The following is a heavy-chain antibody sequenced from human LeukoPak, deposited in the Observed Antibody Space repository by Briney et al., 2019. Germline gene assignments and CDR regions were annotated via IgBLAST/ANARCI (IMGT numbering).Heavy chain of an antibody. V-gene: IGHV3-30*02. Sequence: PGGSLRLSCAASGFTFGGYGMHWVRQAPGQGLEWVTFIRYDGKSKYYADSVKGRFTISRDNSKNTLYLQVNSLTAEDTAVYYCAKDGGDGYYPDYWGQGTLVTVSS. CDR1: GFTFGGYG. CDR3: AKDGGDGYYPDY. CDR2: IRYDGKSK. J-gene: IGHJ4*02. D-gene: IGHD3-22*01.